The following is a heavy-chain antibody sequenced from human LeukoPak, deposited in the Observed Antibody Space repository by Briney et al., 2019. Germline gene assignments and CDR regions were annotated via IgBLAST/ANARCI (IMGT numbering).Heavy chain of an antibody. D-gene: IGHD3-3*01. CDR1: GYTFTGYY. CDR3: AGSYDFWSGYYRAFDI. V-gene: IGHV1-2*02. Sequence: ASVKVSCKASGYTFTGYYMHWVRQAPGQGLEWMGWINPNSGGTNYAQKFQGRVTMTRDTSISTAYMELSRLRSDDTAVYYCAGSYDFWSGYYRAFDIWGQGTMVTVSS. J-gene: IGHJ3*02. CDR2: INPNSGGT.